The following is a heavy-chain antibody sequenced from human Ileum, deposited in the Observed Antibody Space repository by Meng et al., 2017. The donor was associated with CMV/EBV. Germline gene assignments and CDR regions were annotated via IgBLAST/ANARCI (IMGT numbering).Heavy chain of an antibody. Sequence: QVQLQASGPGLVKPSQTLSLSCTVSGASISSGDYYWSWIRQPPGKGLEWIGYIFFSGNTYYNPSLNNRVIISIDTPRNQFSLKVDSVAAADTAVYYCARFRIAALGNLFDPWGHGTLVTVSS. J-gene: IGHJ5*02. CDR2: IFFSGNT. D-gene: IGHD6-13*01. V-gene: IGHV4-30-4*08. CDR3: ARFRIAALGNLFDP. CDR1: GASISSGDYY.